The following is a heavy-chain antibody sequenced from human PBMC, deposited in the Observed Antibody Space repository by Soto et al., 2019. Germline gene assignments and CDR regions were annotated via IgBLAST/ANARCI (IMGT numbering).Heavy chain of an antibody. J-gene: IGHJ4*02. Sequence: EVRLVESGGGLIQPGGSLRLSCAASGFTVSNNYMSWVRQAPGKGLEWVSVIYSGGSTYYADSVKGRFTISRDNSKNTLYLQMTSLRAEDTAVYYCARDESYCSSTSCFHYWGQGTLVTVSS. CDR3: ARDESYCSSTSCFHY. D-gene: IGHD2-2*01. CDR2: IYSGGST. CDR1: GFTVSNNY. V-gene: IGHV3-66*01.